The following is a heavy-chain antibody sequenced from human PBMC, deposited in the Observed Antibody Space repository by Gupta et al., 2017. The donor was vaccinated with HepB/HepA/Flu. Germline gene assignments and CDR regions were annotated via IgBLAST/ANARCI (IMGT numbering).Heavy chain of an antibody. CDR2: ISSSGYFI. CDR1: GSDLSTYS. D-gene: IGHD6-19*01. J-gene: IGHJ4*02. Sequence: EVQLVESGGGLVTPGGSLRLSCAASGSDLSTYSMNWVRQPLGKGVEWVSYISSSGYFIYYADSVKGRFTISRDTAKNSLYLQMNSLRPDDTAVYYCVKVGSGWSFEYWGQGTLVTVSS. V-gene: IGHV3-21*01. CDR3: VKVGSGWSFEY.